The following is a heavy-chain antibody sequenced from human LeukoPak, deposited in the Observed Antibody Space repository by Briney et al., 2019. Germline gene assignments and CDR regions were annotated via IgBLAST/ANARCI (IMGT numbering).Heavy chain of an antibody. Sequence: ASVKVSCKASGYTFTGYYMHWVRRAPGQGLEWMGWINPNSGGTNYAQKFQGRVTMTRDTSISTVYMELSRLRSDDTAVYYCARDFYSYVVQYYFDYWGQGTQVTVSS. J-gene: IGHJ4*02. CDR1: GYTFTGYY. CDR3: ARDFYSYVVQYYFDY. D-gene: IGHD1-1*01. CDR2: INPNSGGT. V-gene: IGHV1-2*02.